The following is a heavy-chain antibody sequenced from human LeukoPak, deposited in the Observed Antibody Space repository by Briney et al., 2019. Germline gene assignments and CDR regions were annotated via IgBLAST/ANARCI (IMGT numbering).Heavy chain of an antibody. CDR2: IYYSGST. CDR3: ARGVRIAVAGYIDY. CDR1: GGSISSYY. V-gene: IGHV4-59*01. J-gene: IGHJ4*02. D-gene: IGHD6-19*01. Sequence: SETLSLTCTVSGGSISSYYWSWIRQPPGKGLEWIGYIYYSGSTNYNPSLKSRVTISVDTSKNQFSLKLSSVTAADTAVYYCARGVRIAVAGYIDYWGQGTLVTVSS.